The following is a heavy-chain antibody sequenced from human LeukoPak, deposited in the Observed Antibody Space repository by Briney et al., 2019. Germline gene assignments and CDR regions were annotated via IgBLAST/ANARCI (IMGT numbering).Heavy chain of an antibody. V-gene: IGHV3-48*03. CDR3: ARDRSGSYAWFDP. Sequence: GGSLRLSCSASGFTFISYEMNWVRQAPGKGLEWVSYISSSGSTIYYADSVKGRFTISRDNAKNSLYLQMNSLRAEDTAVYYCARDRSGSYAWFDPWGQGTLVTVSS. J-gene: IGHJ5*02. CDR2: ISSSGSTI. CDR1: GFTFISYE. D-gene: IGHD1-26*01.